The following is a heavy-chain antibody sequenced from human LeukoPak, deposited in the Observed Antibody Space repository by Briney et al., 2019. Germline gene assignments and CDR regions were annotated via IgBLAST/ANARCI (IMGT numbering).Heavy chain of an antibody. Sequence: PGGSLRLSCAASGFSFSTYWMSWVRQAPGKGLEWVASTNQDGTANYYVDSVRGRFTISRDNAKKSLYLQMNSLRAEDTALYYCARDPHDYGAPDFDSWGQGTLVTVSS. CDR1: GFSFSTYW. J-gene: IGHJ4*02. D-gene: IGHD4-17*01. V-gene: IGHV3-7*01. CDR2: TNQDGTAN. CDR3: ARDPHDYGAPDFDS.